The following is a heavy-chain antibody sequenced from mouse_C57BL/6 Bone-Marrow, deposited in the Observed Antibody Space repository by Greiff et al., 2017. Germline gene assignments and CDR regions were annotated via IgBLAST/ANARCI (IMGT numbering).Heavy chain of an antibody. CDR3: ASPYYYYGSSYYFDY. Sequence: VQLQQPGAELVKPGASVKMSCKASGYTFTSYWITWVKQRPGQGLEWIGDIYPGSGSTNYNEKFKSKATLTVDTSSSTAYMQLSSLTSEDSAVYYCASPYYYYGSSYYFDYWGQGTTLTVSS. CDR2: IYPGSGST. D-gene: IGHD1-1*01. CDR1: GYTFTSYW. J-gene: IGHJ2*01. V-gene: IGHV1-55*01.